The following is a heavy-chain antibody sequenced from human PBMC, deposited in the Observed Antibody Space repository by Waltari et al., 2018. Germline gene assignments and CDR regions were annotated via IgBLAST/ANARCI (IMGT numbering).Heavy chain of an antibody. D-gene: IGHD3-10*01. CDR2: ISSSSSYI. Sequence: EVQLVESGGGLVTPGGSLRLSWAASGFPFSRYRMNWVRQAPGKGLEWVSSISSSSSYIYYADSVKGRFTISRDNAKNSLYLQMNSLRAEDTAVYYCARAEYGSGFDYWGQGTLVTVSS. V-gene: IGHV3-21*01. CDR3: ARAEYGSGFDY. CDR1: GFPFSRYR. J-gene: IGHJ4*02.